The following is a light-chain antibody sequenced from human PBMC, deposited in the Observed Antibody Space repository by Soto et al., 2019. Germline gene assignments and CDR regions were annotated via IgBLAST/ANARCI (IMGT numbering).Light chain of an antibody. CDR3: GTWDGSLSVVV. J-gene: IGLJ2*01. V-gene: IGLV1-51*01. Sequence: QSVLTQPPSVSAAPGQRVTISCSGSSSNIGNNYVSWYQQFPGTAPKLLIYHNDKRPSGIPDRFSGSKSGTSVTLGITVLQTGDEADDYCGTWDGSLSVVVIGGGTKLTVL. CDR1: SSNIGNNY. CDR2: HND.